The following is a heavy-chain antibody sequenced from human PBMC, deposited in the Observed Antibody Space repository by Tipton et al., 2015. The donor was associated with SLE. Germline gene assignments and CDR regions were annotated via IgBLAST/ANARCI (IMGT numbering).Heavy chain of an antibody. J-gene: IGHJ4*02. Sequence: TLSLTCTVSGGSISSGSYYWSWIRQPAGKGLEWIGRIYTSGSTNYNPSLKSRVTISVDTSKNQFSLKLSSVTAADTAVYYCARGYSSSWYPYYFDYWGQGTLVTVSS. V-gene: IGHV4-61*02. D-gene: IGHD6-13*01. CDR3: ARGYSSSWYPYYFDY. CDR2: IYTSGST. CDR1: GGSISSGSYY.